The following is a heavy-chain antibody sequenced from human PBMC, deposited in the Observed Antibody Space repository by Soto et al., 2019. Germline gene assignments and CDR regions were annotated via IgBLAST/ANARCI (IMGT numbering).Heavy chain of an antibody. J-gene: IGHJ4*02. Sequence: EVQLLESGGGLVQPGGSLRLSCAASGFTFSSYAMRWVRQAPGKGLEWVSAISGSGDSTYYADSVKGRFTISRDNSKNTLYLQRTSLMGEDPAVGHCARVSSGCYYDYWGQGTLVAVSS. CDR2: ISGSGDST. V-gene: IGHV3-23*01. CDR3: ARVSSGCYYDY. CDR1: GFTFSSYA. D-gene: IGHD6-19*01.